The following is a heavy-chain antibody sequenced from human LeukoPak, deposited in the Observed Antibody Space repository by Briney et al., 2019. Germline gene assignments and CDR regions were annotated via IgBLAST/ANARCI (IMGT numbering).Heavy chain of an antibody. Sequence: SETLSLTCTVSGGSISSSSYYWGWIRQAPGKGLEWIGSIYYSGSTYYNPSLKSRVTISVDTSKNQFSLKLSSVTAADTAVYYCARPKTGYYVYYFDYWGQGTLVTVSS. CDR3: ARPKTGYYVYYFDY. D-gene: IGHD3-9*01. CDR2: IYYSGST. CDR1: GGSISSSSYY. J-gene: IGHJ4*02. V-gene: IGHV4-39*01.